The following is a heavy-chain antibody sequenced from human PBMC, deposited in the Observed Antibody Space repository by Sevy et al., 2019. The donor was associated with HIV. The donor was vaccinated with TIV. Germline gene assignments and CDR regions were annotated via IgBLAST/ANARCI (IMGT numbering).Heavy chain of an antibody. CDR2: ISGPGFST. D-gene: IGHD3-22*01. CDR1: GFTFNTHA. CDR3: AKALNLALESMIEVVLRTLKGFDV. Sequence: GGSLRLSCAASGFTFNTHAMTWVRQAPGKGLEWVSVISGPGFSTYYADSVKGRFTISRDNSKNTLYLQMNSLRADDTATYYCAKALNLALESMIEVVLRTLKGFDVWGQGTMVTVSS. J-gene: IGHJ3*01. V-gene: IGHV3-23*01.